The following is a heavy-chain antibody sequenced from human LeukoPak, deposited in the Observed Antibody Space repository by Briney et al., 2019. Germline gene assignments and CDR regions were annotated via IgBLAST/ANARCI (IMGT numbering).Heavy chain of an antibody. CDR3: ARGRGTGSPIGPRYFDL. CDR1: GYLFTSYW. D-gene: IGHD3-10*01. Sequence: GESLKFSCKGSGYLFTSYWIAWVRQMPGKGLEWMGIIYPADSDTRYSPSFQGQVTISANKSISTAFLRWSSLKASDTAIYYCARGRGTGSPIGPRYFDLWGRGTLVTVSS. J-gene: IGHJ2*01. V-gene: IGHV5-51*01. CDR2: IYPADSDT.